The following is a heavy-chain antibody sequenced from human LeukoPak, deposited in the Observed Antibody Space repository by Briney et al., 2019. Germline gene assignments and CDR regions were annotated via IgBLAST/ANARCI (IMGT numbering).Heavy chain of an antibody. Sequence: SVKVSCKASGGTFSSYAISWVRQAPGQGLEWMGGIIPIFGTANYAQKFQGRVTITADESTSTAYMELSSLRSEDTAVYYCARERPMVRGVTRNNWFDPWGQGTLVTVPS. CDR2: IIPIFGTA. CDR3: ARERPMVRGVTRNNWFDP. CDR1: GGTFSSYA. J-gene: IGHJ5*02. D-gene: IGHD3-10*01. V-gene: IGHV1-69*13.